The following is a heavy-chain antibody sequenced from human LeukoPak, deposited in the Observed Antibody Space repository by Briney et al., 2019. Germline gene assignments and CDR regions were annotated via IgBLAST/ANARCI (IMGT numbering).Heavy chain of an antibody. CDR3: ARGAIRAAAKSP. CDR1: GDSIDSHY. CDR2: IYTRGST. Sequence: SETLSLTCTVSGDSIDSHYWSWIRQPPGKGLEWIGFIYTRGSTNYNPSLKSRVTISVDTSKNQFSLKLSSVTAADTAVYYCARGAIRAAAKSPWGQGTLVTVSS. V-gene: IGHV4-4*09. J-gene: IGHJ5*02. D-gene: IGHD6-13*01.